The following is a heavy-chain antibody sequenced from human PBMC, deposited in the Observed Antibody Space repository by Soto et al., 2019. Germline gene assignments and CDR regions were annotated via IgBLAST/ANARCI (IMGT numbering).Heavy chain of an antibody. V-gene: IGHV1-2*02. CDR3: AVAGVWSGYSPSLYYYGMDV. CDR1: GYTFTGYY. D-gene: IGHD3-3*01. J-gene: IGHJ6*02. Sequence: ASVKVSCKASGYTFTGYYMHWVRQAPGQGLEWMGWINPNSGGTNYAQKFQGRVTMTRDTSISTAYMELSRLRSDDTAVYYCAVAGVWSGYSPSLYYYGMDVWGQGTTVNVSS. CDR2: INPNSGGT.